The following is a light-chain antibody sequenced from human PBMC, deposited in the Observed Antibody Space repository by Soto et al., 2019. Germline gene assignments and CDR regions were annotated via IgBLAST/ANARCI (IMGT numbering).Light chain of an antibody. CDR3: ASYSGTNSWL. V-gene: IGLV2-14*01. CDR2: EVT. CDR1: NTDLSNYDS. Sequence: QSVLTQPASVSGFLGQSITISCTGANTDLSNYDSVSWYQQRPGNAPKLILFEVTKRPSGISSRFSGSKSGTAASLTISHLQADDESLYHCASYSGTNSWLFGGGTQLTVL. J-gene: IGLJ7*01.